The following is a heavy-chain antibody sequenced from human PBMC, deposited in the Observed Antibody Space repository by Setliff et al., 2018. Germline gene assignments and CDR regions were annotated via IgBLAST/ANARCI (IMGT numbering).Heavy chain of an antibody. V-gene: IGHV4-39*01. Sequence: SSETLSLTCTVSGDSISGVSHYWGWIRQSPGRGLEWLGSIDYSGNTFYNSSLKSRVSMSVDTSTKQFSLMLSSMTAADATVYYCARHRRSCSGASCHFDYWGRGALVTVS. J-gene: IGHJ4*02. CDR2: IDYSGNT. CDR3: ARHRRSCSGASCHFDY. CDR1: GDSISGVSHY. D-gene: IGHD2-15*01.